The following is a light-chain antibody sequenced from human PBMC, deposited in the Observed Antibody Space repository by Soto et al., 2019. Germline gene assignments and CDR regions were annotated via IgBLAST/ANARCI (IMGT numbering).Light chain of an antibody. CDR3: QQYYDWPIT. Sequence: EIVLTQSPATLSVSPGERATLFCRASQGISSLLAWYQQKPGQAPRLLIYAASTRAAGIAARFSGSGSGTDFTLTISSLQSEDVAIYYCQQYYDWPITFGQGTRLDIK. J-gene: IGKJ5*01. CDR1: QGISSL. V-gene: IGKV3-15*01. CDR2: AAS.